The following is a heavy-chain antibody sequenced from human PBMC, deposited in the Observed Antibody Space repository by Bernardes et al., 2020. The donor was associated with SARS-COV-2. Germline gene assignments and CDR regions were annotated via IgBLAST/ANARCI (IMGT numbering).Heavy chain of an antibody. CDR1: GFTFSTFW. J-gene: IGHJ4*02. CDR2: INQDGSET. CDR3: ARIYSTSSFDFDY. D-gene: IGHD6-6*01. V-gene: IGHV3-7*01. Sequence: GTLRLSCAASGFTFSTFWMTWVRQAPGKGLEWVANINQDGSETFYVDSVKGRFTISRDNAKNSLFMEMNTLRAEDTAVYYCARIYSTSSFDFDYWGQGTLVTVSS.